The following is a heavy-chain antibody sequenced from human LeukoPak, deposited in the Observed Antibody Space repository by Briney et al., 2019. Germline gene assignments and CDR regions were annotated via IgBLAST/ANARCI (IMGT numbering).Heavy chain of an antibody. CDR3: AKSHYYDSSGYYYVVLYYFDY. D-gene: IGHD3-22*01. CDR1: GFTFSSYA. CDR2: ISGSGGST. J-gene: IGHJ4*02. Sequence: PGGSLRLSCAASGFTFSSYAMSWVRQAPGKGLEWVSAISGSGGSTYYADSVKGRFTISRDNSKNTLYLQMNSLRAEDTAVYYCAKSHYYDSSGYYYVVLYYFDYWGQGALFTVSS. V-gene: IGHV3-23*01.